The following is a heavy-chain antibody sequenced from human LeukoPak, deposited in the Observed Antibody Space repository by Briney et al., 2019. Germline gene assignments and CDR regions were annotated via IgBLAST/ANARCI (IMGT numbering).Heavy chain of an antibody. CDR3: ARALRPYCSGGICFSFDY. D-gene: IGHD2-15*01. CDR2: ISYDGSNT. CDR1: GFTFRSYA. Sequence: GGSLRLSCAASGFTFRSYAMHWVRQAPGRGLEWVAFISYDGSNTYYADSVKGRFAVSRDNSKNTLDLQMNSLRVEDTAVYYCARALRPYCSGGICFSFDYWGQGTLVTVSS. V-gene: IGHV3-30*09. J-gene: IGHJ4*02.